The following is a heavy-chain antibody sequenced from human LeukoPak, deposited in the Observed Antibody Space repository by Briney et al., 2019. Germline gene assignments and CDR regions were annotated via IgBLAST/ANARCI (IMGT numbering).Heavy chain of an antibody. CDR2: IYYSGST. V-gene: IGHV4-59*01. Sequence: SETLSLTCTVSGGSISSYYWSWIRQPPGKGLEWIGYIYYSGSTNYNPSLKSRVTISVDTSKNQFSLKLSSVTAADTAVYYCARGVGVTKGAFDIWGQGTMVTVSS. D-gene: IGHD2-21*02. J-gene: IGHJ3*02. CDR1: GGSISSYY. CDR3: ARGVGVTKGAFDI.